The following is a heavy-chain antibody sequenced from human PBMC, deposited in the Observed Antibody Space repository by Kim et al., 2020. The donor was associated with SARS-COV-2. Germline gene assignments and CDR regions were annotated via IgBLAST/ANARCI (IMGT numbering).Heavy chain of an antibody. CDR2: ISYDGSNK. Sequence: GGSLRLSCAASGFTFSSYAMHWVRQAPGKGLEWVAVISYDGSNKYYADSVKGRFTISRDNSKNTLYLQMNSLRAEDTAVYYCARDGDRNIVVVLYYYYGMDVWGQGTTVTVSS. CDR3: ARDGDRNIVVVLYYYYGMDV. V-gene: IGHV3-30-3*01. J-gene: IGHJ6*02. D-gene: IGHD2-2*01. CDR1: GFTFSSYA.